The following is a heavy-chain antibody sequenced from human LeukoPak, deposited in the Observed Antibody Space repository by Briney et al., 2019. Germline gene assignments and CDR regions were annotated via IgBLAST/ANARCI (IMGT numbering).Heavy chain of an antibody. J-gene: IGHJ4*02. CDR3: ARLPMVPPSGFDY. CDR2: IYYSGST. CDR1: GGSISSSSYY. Sequence: SETLSLTCTVSGGSISSSSYYWGWIRQPPGKGLEWIGSIYYSGSTYYNPSLKSRVTISVDTSKNQFSLKLSSVTAADTAVYYCARLPMVPPSGFDYWGQGTLVTVSS. V-gene: IGHV4-39*01. D-gene: IGHD4/OR15-4a*01.